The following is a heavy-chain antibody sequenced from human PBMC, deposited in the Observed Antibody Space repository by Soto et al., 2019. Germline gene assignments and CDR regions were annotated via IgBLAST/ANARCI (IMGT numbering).Heavy chain of an antibody. CDR2: IKQDGSEK. D-gene: IGHD6-13*01. Sequence: HPGGSLRLSCAASGFTFSSYWMSWARQAPGKGLEWVANIKQDGSEKYYVDSVKGRFTISRDNAKNSLYLQMNSLRAEDTAVYYCASEYSSSWSYYYYGMDVWGQGTTVTVSS. V-gene: IGHV3-7*03. J-gene: IGHJ6*02. CDR1: GFTFSSYW. CDR3: ASEYSSSWSYYYYGMDV.